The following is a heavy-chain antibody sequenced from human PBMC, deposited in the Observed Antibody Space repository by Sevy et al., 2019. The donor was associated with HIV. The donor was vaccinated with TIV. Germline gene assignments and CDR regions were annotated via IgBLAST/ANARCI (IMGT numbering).Heavy chain of an antibody. V-gene: IGHV3-23*01. D-gene: IGHD2-8*01. Sequence: GGSLRLSCAASGFTFNIFPLGWSARIQGRGWGGVAILFFGFGKINHADSVKGRFTMSRDDSKNAVYLQMNNLRVEDTAIYYCAREGCTKPHDYWGQGTLVTVSS. J-gene: IGHJ4*02. CDR1: GFTFNIFP. CDR3: AREGCTKPHDY. CDR2: LFFGFGKI.